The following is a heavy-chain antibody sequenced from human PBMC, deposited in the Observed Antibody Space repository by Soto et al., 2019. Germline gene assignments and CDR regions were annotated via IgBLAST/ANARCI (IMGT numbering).Heavy chain of an antibody. CDR2: ISSNGGST. Sequence: GGSLRLSCSASGFTFSSYAMHWVRQAPGKGLEYVSAISSNGGSTYYADSVKGRFTISRDNSKNTLYLQMSSLRAEDTAVYYCVKDKRVGTHYGSGGDYWGQGTLVTVSS. D-gene: IGHD3-10*01. J-gene: IGHJ4*02. CDR1: GFTFSSYA. CDR3: VKDKRVGTHYGSGGDY. V-gene: IGHV3-64D*06.